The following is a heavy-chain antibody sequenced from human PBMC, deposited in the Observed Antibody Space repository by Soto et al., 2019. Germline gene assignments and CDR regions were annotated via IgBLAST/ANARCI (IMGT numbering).Heavy chain of an antibody. Sequence: SVKVSCKASGGTFSSYAISWVRQAPGQGLEWMGGIIPIFGTANYAQKFQGRVTITADESTSTAYMELSSLRSEDTALYYCASVLGSRRSGSYPSYWGQGTLVTVSS. CDR2: IIPIFGTA. J-gene: IGHJ4*02. CDR1: GGTFSSYA. D-gene: IGHD3-10*01. CDR3: ASVLGSRRSGSYPSY. V-gene: IGHV1-69*13.